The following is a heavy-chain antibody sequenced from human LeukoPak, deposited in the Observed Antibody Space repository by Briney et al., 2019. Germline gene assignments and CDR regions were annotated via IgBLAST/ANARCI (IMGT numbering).Heavy chain of an antibody. CDR2: IYTSGST. D-gene: IGHD5-12*01. J-gene: IGHJ4*02. CDR1: GGSISSYY. CDR3: ARVGQEYSGYASWY. V-gene: IGHV4-4*07. Sequence: SETLSLTCTVSGGSISSYYWSWLRQPAGKGLEWIGRIYTSGSTNYNPSLKSRVTMSVDTSKNQFSLKLSSVTAADTAVYYCARVGQEYSGYASWYWGQGTLVTVSS.